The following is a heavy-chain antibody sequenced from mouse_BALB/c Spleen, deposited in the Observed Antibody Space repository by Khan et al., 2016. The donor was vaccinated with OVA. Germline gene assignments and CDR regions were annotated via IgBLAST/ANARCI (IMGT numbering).Heavy chain of an antibody. V-gene: IGHV2-2*02. D-gene: IGHD2-4*01. CDR1: GFSLTTYG. CDR3: ARNYDYDEGLAY. J-gene: IGHJ3*01. Sequence: QVQLQQSGPGLVQPSQSLSITCTVSGFSLTTYGVHWVHQSPGKGLEWLGVIWSGGSTDYNAAYISRLSISKDNSKSQVFFKMNSLQANDTAIYYCARNYDYDEGLAYGGQGTLVTVSA. CDR2: IWSGGST.